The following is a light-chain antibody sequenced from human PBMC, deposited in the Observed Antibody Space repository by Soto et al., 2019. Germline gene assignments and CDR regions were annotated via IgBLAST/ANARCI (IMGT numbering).Light chain of an antibody. CDR1: RYIRSD. CDR3: LQDYNYPWT. J-gene: IGKJ1*01. Sequence: IQMTQSPSSLSASVGDRVTITCRASRYIRSDLSWYQQRPGQAPKVLIYAPSSLQSGVPSRFSGSGSGTDFTLTISSLQPEDFATYYCLQDYNYPWTFGQGTKVEIK. CDR2: APS. V-gene: IGKV1-6*01.